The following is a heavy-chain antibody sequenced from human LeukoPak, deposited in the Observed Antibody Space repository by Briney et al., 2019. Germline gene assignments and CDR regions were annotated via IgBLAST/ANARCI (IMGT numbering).Heavy chain of an antibody. CDR2: ISGSGGST. V-gene: IGHV3-23*01. J-gene: IGHJ4*02. CDR1: GFTFSSYA. D-gene: IGHD3-10*01. CDR3: AKGGHDSYYYGSGSYYKRSY. Sequence: GGSLRLSCAASGFTFSSYAMSWVRQAPGKGLEWVSAISGSGGSTYYADSVKGRFTISRDNSKNTLYLQMNSLRAEDTAVYYCAKGGHDSYYYGSGSYYKRSYWGQGTLVTVSS.